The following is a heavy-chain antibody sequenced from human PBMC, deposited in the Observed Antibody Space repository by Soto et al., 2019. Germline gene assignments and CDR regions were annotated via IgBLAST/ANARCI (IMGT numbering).Heavy chain of an antibody. CDR2: IYHSGTT. CDR3: ARDKITGLFDY. J-gene: IGHJ4*02. Sequence: SETLSLTCAVSGGSIIVSNWWSWVRQPPGKGLEWIGEIYHSGTTNYNPSLKSRVTISVDKSKNQFSLKLTSVTAADTAVYYCARDKITGLFDYWGQGTLVTVSS. CDR1: GGSIIVSNW. D-gene: IGHD2-8*02. V-gene: IGHV4-4*02.